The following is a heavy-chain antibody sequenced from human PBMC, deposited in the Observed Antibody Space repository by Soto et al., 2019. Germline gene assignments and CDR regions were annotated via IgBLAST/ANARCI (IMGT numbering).Heavy chain of an antibody. D-gene: IGHD5-12*01. CDR3: ASQLHYSGYVSWFDP. CDR1: GGSISSYY. CDR2: IYYSGST. Sequence: SETLSLTCTVSGGSISSYYWSWIRQPPGKGLEWIGYIYYSGSTNYNPSLKSRVTISVDTSKNQFSLKLSSVTAADTAVYYCASQLHYSGYVSWFDPWGQGTLVTVSS. J-gene: IGHJ5*02. V-gene: IGHV4-59*01.